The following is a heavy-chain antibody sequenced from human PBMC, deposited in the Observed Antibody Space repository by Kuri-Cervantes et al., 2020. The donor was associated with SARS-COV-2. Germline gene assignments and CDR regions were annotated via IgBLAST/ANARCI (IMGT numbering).Heavy chain of an antibody. CDR3: ARRLKVSAVYYYYYGMDV. V-gene: IGHV4-34*01. CDR2: INHSGST. J-gene: IGHJ6*02. CDR1: GGSFSGYY. D-gene: IGHD3-16*01. Sequence: ESLKISCAVYGGSFSGYYWSWIRQPPGKGLEWIGEINHSGSTNYNPSLKSRVTISVDTSKNQFSLKLSSVTAADTAVYYCARRLKVSAVYYYYYGMDVWGQGTTVTVSS.